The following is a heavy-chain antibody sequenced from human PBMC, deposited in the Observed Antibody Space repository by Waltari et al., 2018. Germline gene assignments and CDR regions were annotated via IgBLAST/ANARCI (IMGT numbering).Heavy chain of an antibody. CDR2: ISYDGSNK. Sequence: QVQLVESGGGVVQPGRSLRLSCAASGFTFSSYAMHWVRQAPGKGLEWVAVISYDGSNKYYADSVKGRCTISRDNSKNTLYLQMNSLRAEDTAVYYCARGPLFGVVIKPFDYWGQGTLVTVSS. D-gene: IGHD3-3*01. J-gene: IGHJ4*02. CDR3: ARGPLFGVVIKPFDY. V-gene: IGHV3-30-3*01. CDR1: GFTFSSYA.